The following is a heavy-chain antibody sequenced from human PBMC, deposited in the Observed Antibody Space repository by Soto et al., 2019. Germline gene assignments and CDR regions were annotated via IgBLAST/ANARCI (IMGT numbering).Heavy chain of an antibody. CDR3: AREDYGGNSDY. J-gene: IGHJ4*02. V-gene: IGHV4-31*03. CDR1: GGSISSCGYY. D-gene: IGHD4-17*01. Sequence: PSETLSLTCTVSGGSISSCGYYWSWIRQHPGKGLEWIGYIYYSGSTYYNPSLKSRVTISVDTSKNQFSLKLSSVTAADTAVYYCAREDYGGNSDYWGQGTLVTVSS. CDR2: IYYSGST.